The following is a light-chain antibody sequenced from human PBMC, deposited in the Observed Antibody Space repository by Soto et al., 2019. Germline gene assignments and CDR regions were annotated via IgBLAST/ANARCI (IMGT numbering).Light chain of an antibody. CDR3: QSYDSTLSGVV. CDR1: SSNIGSNT. V-gene: IGLV1-40*01. J-gene: IGLJ2*01. CDR2: VNN. Sequence: QSVLTQPPSASGTPGQRVTISCSGSSSNIGSNTVNWYQHLPGTAPKLLIYVNNNRPSGVPDRFSGSKSGTSASLAITGLRPEDEASYFCQSYDSTLSGVVFGGGTKLTVL.